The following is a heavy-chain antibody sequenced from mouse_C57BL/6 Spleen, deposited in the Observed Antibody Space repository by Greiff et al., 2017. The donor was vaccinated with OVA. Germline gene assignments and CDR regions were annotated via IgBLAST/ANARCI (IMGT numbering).Heavy chain of an antibody. V-gene: IGHV1-72*01. CDR2: IDPNSGGT. CDR3: ARTGSSYDWYFDV. CDR1: GYTFTSYW. Sequence: QVQLKQPGAELVKPGASVKLSCKAPGYTFTSYWMHWVKQRPGRGLEWIGRIDPNSGGTKYNEKFKSKATLTVDKPSSTAYMQLSSLTSEDSAVYYCARTGSSYDWYFDVWGTGTTVTVSS. J-gene: IGHJ1*03. D-gene: IGHD1-1*01.